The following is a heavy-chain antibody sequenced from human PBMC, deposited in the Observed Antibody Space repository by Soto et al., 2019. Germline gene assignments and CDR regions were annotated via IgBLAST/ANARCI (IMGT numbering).Heavy chain of an antibody. CDR1: DGSIDTYY. CDR2: VYASGSA. V-gene: IGHV4-4*07. D-gene: IGHD6-13*01. CDR3: ARERQLEIYSYYYAMDV. Sequence: LSETLSLTCTVSDGSIDTYYWNWIRQPAGKGLEWIGRVYASGSANYSPSLNSRVTMSVDTSKSQFSLKLTSVTAADTAVYYCARERQLEIYSYYYAMDVWGQGTTVTVSS. J-gene: IGHJ6*02.